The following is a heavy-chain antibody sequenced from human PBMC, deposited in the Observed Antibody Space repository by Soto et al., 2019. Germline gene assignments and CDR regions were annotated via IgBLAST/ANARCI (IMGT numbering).Heavy chain of an antibody. CDR2: ISAYNGNT. CDR1: GYTFTSYG. J-gene: IGHJ4*02. D-gene: IGHD3-10*01. CDR3: ASGPYYYHEGFDY. Sequence: ASVKVSCKASGYTFTSYGISWVRQAPGQGLEWMGWISAYNGNTNYAKKLQGKETMTKDTSTSTANKKMRSLISDDTAVYYCASGPYYYHEGFDYWGQGTLVTVSS. V-gene: IGHV1-18*01.